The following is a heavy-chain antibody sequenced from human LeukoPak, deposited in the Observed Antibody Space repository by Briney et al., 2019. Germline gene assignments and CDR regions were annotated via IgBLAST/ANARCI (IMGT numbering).Heavy chain of an antibody. CDR2: IYSDGST. Sequence: GGXLRLSCAASGFTFSSNYMSWVRQAPGKGLEWVSVIYSDGSTYYADSVKGRFTISRDNSKNTLYLQMNSLRAEDTAVYYCARGPRGDGYNDYWGQGTLVTVSS. CDR3: ARGPRGDGYNDY. V-gene: IGHV3-53*01. CDR1: GFTFSSNY. D-gene: IGHD5-24*01. J-gene: IGHJ4*02.